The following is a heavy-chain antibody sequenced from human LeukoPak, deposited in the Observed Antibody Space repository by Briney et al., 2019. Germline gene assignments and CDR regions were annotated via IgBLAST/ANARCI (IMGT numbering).Heavy chain of an antibody. V-gene: IGHV4-59*08. CDR1: GDSIRSYY. CDR2: IYYSGST. D-gene: IGHD2-8*01. Sequence: SETLSLTCTVSGDSIRSYYWSWIRQPPGKGLEWIGYIYYSGSTNYNPSLKSRVTISVDTSKNQFSLRLTSVTVADTAVYYCAEGVGRKKVDRWGQGTLVTVSS. J-gene: IGHJ4*02. CDR3: AEGVGRKKVDR.